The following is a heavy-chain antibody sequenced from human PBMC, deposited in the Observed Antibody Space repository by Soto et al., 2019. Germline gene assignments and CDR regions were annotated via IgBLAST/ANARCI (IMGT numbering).Heavy chain of an antibody. Sequence: GGSLRLSCAASGFTFSSYSMNWVRQAPGKGLEWVSSISSSSSYIYYADSVKGRFTISRDNAKNSLYLQMNSLRAEDTAVYYCARPRYSSSWCFDYWGQGTLVTVSS. V-gene: IGHV3-21*01. CDR3: ARPRYSSSWCFDY. CDR2: ISSSSSYI. J-gene: IGHJ4*02. D-gene: IGHD6-13*01. CDR1: GFTFSSYS.